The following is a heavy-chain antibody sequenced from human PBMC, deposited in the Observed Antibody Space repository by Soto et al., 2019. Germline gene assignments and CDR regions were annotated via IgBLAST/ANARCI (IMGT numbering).Heavy chain of an antibody. V-gene: IGHV4-34*01. J-gene: IGHJ4*02. CDR2: INYSVNT. D-gene: IGHD1-26*01. CDR3: ARHHVRGRTIAGAAEF. Sequence: QVQLQQWGAGLLKPSETLSLTCAVYGGSLSGYYWSWIRQPPGKALEWIGEINYSVNTNYNPSLTCRVTLSVDTSKNQLFLNLSSVTAAGTAMYYCARHHVRGRTIAGAAEFWGQGTLVTVSS. CDR1: GGSLSGYY.